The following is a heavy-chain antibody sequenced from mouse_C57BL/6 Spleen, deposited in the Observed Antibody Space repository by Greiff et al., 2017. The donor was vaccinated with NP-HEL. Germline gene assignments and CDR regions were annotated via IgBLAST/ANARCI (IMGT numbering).Heavy chain of an antibody. CDR2: IYPGDGDT. V-gene: IGHV1-80*01. J-gene: IGHJ2*01. CDR3: ARSKITTVVGPLDY. Sequence: VQVVESGAELVKPGASVKISCKASGYAFSSYWMNWVKQRPGKGLEWIGQIYPGDGDTNYNGKFKGKATLTADKSSSTAYMQLSSLTSEDSAVYFCARSKITTVVGPLDYWGQGTTLTVSS. D-gene: IGHD1-1*01. CDR1: GYAFSSYW.